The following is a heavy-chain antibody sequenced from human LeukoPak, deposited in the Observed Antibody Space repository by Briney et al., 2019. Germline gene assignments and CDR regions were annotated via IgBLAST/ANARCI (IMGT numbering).Heavy chain of an antibody. V-gene: IGHV4-59*08. CDR2: FDYSGST. CDR3: AKHGGSWTFDS. J-gene: IGHJ4*02. D-gene: IGHD6-13*01. CDR1: GGSISSYY. Sequence: SETLSLTCTVSGGSISSYYWSWIRQPPGKELEWIGYFDYSGSTYYNPSLKSRVTISVDTSKNQFFLKLSSVTAPDTAVYYCAKHGGSWTFDSWGQGTLVTVSS.